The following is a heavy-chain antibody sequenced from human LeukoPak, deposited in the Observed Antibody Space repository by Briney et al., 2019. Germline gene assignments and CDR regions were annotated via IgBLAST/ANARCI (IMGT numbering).Heavy chain of an antibody. D-gene: IGHD6-13*01. Sequence: PGGSLRLSCAASGFAFRSYWMHWVRQAPGKGLVCVSRINPDGSTTMYADSVKGRFTISRGNSKNTLYLQMNSLRAEDTAVYYCGKDQNVAAAGFPYDYWGQGTLVTVSS. J-gene: IGHJ4*02. CDR1: GFAFRSYW. V-gene: IGHV3-74*03. CDR3: GKDQNVAAAGFPYDY. CDR2: INPDGSTT.